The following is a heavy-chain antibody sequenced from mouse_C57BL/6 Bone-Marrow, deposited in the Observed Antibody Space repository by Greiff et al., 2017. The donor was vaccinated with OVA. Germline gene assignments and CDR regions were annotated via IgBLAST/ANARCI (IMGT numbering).Heavy chain of an antibody. J-gene: IGHJ1*03. Sequence: QVQLQQPGAELVKPGASVKVSCKASGYTFTSYWLHWVKQRPGQGLEWIGRIHPSDSDTNYNQKFKGKATLTVDKSSSTAYMQLSSLTSEDSAVYYCAICPPITTVVADWYFDVWGTGTTVTVSS. V-gene: IGHV1-74*01. CDR1: GYTFTSYW. CDR2: IHPSDSDT. D-gene: IGHD1-1*01. CDR3: AICPPITTVVADWYFDV.